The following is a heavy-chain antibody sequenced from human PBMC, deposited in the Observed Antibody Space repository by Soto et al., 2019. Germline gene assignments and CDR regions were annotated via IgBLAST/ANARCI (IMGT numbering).Heavy chain of an antibody. J-gene: IGHJ6*02. CDR3: ARDDWEKGGMDV. CDR1: GGSLESGSYY. Sequence: SETLSLTCTVSGGSLESGSYYWTWIRQHPGKGLEWIGNIYHTGTTNYNPSLKGRLSISIDTSKKQFSLKLTSVTAADTAVYYCARDDWEKGGMDVWGQGPTVTVSS. CDR2: IYHTGTT. D-gene: IGHD1-26*01. V-gene: IGHV4-31*03.